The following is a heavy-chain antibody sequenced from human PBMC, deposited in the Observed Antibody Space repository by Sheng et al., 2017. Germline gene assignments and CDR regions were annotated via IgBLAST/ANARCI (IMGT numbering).Heavy chain of an antibody. V-gene: IGHV4-34*01. Sequence: QVQLQQWGAGLLKPSETLSLTCAVYGGSFSGYYWSWIRQPPREGAWSGLGKVNHSGSTNYNPSLKSRVTISVDTSKNQFSLKLSSVTAADTAVYYCARRRPSPYCSSTSCSQYNWFDPWGQGTLVTVS. CDR2: VNHSGST. CDR1: GGSFSGYY. J-gene: IGHJ5*02. D-gene: IGHD2-2*01. CDR3: ARRRPSPYCSSTSCSQYNWFDP.